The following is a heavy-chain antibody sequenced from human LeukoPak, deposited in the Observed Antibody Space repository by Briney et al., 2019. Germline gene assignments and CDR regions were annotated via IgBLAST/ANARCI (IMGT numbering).Heavy chain of an antibody. V-gene: IGHV1-2*02. CDR3: ARDGALWVGDFTFYFDS. CDR2: INPNNGDT. CDR1: GYTFVAYF. D-gene: IGHD3-10*01. J-gene: IGHJ4*02. Sequence: ASAKVSCKASGYTFVAYFMHWVRQAPGQGLEWMGWINPNNGDTDSAQKFKGRVTMTRDTSISTVYMELTRLTSDDTAVYFCARDGALWVGDFTFYFDSWGQGSLVTVSS.